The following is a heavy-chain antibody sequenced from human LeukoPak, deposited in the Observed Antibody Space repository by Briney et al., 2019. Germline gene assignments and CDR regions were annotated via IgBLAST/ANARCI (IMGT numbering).Heavy chain of an antibody. CDR1: GFTFSSYG. CDR3: AKGPDIVVVPAAIKSVGAFDI. D-gene: IGHD2-2*02. V-gene: IGHV3-30*02. J-gene: IGHJ3*02. CDR2: IRYDGSNK. Sequence: GGSLRLSCAASGFTFSSYGMHWARQAPGKGLEWVAFIRYDGSNKYYADSVKGRFTISRDNSKNTLYLQMNSLRAEDTAVYYCAKGPDIVVVPAAIKSVGAFDIWGQGTMVTVSS.